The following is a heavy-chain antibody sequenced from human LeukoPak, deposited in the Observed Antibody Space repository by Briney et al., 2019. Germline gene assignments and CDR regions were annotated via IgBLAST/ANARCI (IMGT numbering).Heavy chain of an antibody. J-gene: IGHJ4*02. CDR2: IFYSGST. V-gene: IGHV4-59*08. CDR3: ARHWPVGSVPQFDY. CDR1: GGSISSYY. D-gene: IGHD6-19*01. Sequence: SETLSLTCTVSGGSISSYYWSWIRQPPGKGLEWIGYIFYSGSTNYNPSLKSRVTISVDTSKNQFSLNLSSVTAADTAVYYCARHWPVGSVPQFDYWGLGTLVTVSS.